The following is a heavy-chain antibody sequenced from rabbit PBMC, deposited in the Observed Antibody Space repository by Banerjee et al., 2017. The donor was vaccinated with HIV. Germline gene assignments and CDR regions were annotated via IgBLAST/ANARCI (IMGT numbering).Heavy chain of an antibody. Sequence: QEQLEESGGDLVKPGGTLTLTCKASGFSLSSYVMSWVRQAPGKGLEWIACIYAGNFGNNFYANWAKGRFTIPTTSSTTVTLQITSLTAADTATYFCAGDLAGVICWNFGLWGPGTLVTVS. D-gene: IGHD4-1*01. CDR3: AGDLAGVICWNFGL. CDR1: GFSLSSYV. V-gene: IGHV1S45*01. CDR2: IYAGNFGNN. J-gene: IGHJ6*01.